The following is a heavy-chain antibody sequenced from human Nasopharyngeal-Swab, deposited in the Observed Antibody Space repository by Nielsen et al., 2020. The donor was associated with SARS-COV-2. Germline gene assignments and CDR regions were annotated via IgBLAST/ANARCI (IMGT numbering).Heavy chain of an antibody. Sequence: GESLKISCAASGFTFSRYAMHWVRQAPGKGLEWVAVISFAGTNKYYTDSVKGRFTISRDDSKNTLYLLMDNLRPDDTAVYYCARDLTVTTFNWLDPWGQGTLVTVSS. CDR3: ARDLTVTTFNWLDP. V-gene: IGHV3-30*04. J-gene: IGHJ5*02. CDR1: GFTFSRYA. CDR2: ISFAGTNK. D-gene: IGHD4-17*01.